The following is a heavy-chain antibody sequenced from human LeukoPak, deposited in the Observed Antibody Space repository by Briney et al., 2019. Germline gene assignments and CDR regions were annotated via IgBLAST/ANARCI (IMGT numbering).Heavy chain of an antibody. Sequence: PGGSLRLSCAASGFTFSDYYMSWIRQAPGKGLEWVSYISSSGSTIYYADSVEGRFTISRDNAKNSLYLQMNSLRAEDTAVYYCARIPYCSSTSCHYYYYYMDVWGKGTTVTVSS. CDR1: GFTFSDYY. D-gene: IGHD2-2*01. CDR2: ISSSGSTI. CDR3: ARIPYCSSTSCHYYYYYMDV. V-gene: IGHV3-11*01. J-gene: IGHJ6*03.